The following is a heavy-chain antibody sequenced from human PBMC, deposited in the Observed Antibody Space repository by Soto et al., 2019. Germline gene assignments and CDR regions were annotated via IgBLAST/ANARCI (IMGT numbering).Heavy chain of an antibody. J-gene: IGHJ6*02. V-gene: IGHV3-11*01. Sequence: GGSLRLSCAASTLTFSDYYMSWIRQAPEKGLEWVSYISGGGTSIYYADSVKGRFSVSRDNAKTSLYLQMNRLRAEDTAVYYRAKLGSRGHPYYYGMDVWGPGTTVTVSS. CDR3: AKLGSRGHPYYYGMDV. CDR2: ISGGGTSI. D-gene: IGHD3-16*01. CDR1: TLTFSDYY.